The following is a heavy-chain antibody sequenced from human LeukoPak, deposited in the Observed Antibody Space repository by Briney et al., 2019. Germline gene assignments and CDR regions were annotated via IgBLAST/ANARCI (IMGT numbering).Heavy chain of an antibody. Sequence: SETLSLTCTVSGGSISSGGYYWSWIRQHPGKGLEWIGYIYYSGSTYYNPSLKSRVTISVDTSKNQFSLKLSSVTAADTAVYYCARDRPVTNGRRFDPWGQGTLVTVSS. CDR3: ARDRPVTNGRRFDP. J-gene: IGHJ5*02. CDR2: IYYSGST. CDR1: GGSISSGGYY. D-gene: IGHD4-17*01. V-gene: IGHV4-31*03.